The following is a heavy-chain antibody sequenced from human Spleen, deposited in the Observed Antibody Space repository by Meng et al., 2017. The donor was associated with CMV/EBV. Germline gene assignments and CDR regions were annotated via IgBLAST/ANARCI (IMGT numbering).Heavy chain of an antibody. Sequence: SETLSLTCTVSGYSISSGYYWGWLRQPPGKGLEWIGSIYHSGSTYYNPSLKSRVTISVDTSKNQFSLKLSSVTAADTAVYYCARESLAAPPGELYWFDPWGQGTLVTVSS. D-gene: IGHD6-6*01. CDR3: ARESLAAPPGELYWFDP. CDR2: IYHSGST. CDR1: GYSISSGYY. J-gene: IGHJ5*02. V-gene: IGHV4-38-2*02.